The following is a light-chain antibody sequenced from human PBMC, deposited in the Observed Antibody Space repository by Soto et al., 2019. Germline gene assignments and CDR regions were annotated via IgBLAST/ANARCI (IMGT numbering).Light chain of an antibody. J-gene: IGKJ1*01. V-gene: IGKV1-5*01. CDR3: QQYASYSPT. Sequence: DIQMTQSPSTLSASVGDRVTITCRASQSINNWLAWYQQKPGKAPKLLIYDASTLKSGVPSGFSGSGSGTEFTLTISSLQPDDFATYYCQQYASYSPTFGQGTKVDIK. CDR1: QSINNW. CDR2: DAS.